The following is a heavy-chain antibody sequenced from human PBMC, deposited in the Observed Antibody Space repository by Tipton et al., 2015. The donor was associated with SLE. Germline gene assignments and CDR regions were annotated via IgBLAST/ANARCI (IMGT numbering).Heavy chain of an antibody. Sequence: TLSLTCTVSGDSISSSYYYWGWIRQPPGKGLEWIGHIYYSGSTYYIPSLKSRITISVDTSKNQFSLKLISVTAADTAVYYCARHEYGSDSAAFDIWSLGTMVIVSS. CDR2: IYYSGST. J-gene: IGHJ3*02. D-gene: IGHD4-17*01. CDR3: ARHEYGSDSAAFDI. CDR1: GDSISSSYYY. V-gene: IGHV4-39*01.